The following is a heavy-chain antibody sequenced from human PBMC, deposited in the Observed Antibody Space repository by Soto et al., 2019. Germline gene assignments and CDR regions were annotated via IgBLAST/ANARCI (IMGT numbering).Heavy chain of an antibody. D-gene: IGHD2-15*01. J-gene: IGHJ6*02. CDR2: IKTNTEGGTT. CDR1: GLTISNAW. Sequence: EVQLLESGGGFIYPGGSLRLSCAASGLTISNAWMNWVRQAPGKGLEWVGGIKTNTEGGTTDYAAAVKGRFTVSRNDSKNTLYLQMDSLKTEDTAVYYCSTGSVEGVWGQGTTVTVSS. CDR3: STGSVEGV. V-gene: IGHV3-15*07.